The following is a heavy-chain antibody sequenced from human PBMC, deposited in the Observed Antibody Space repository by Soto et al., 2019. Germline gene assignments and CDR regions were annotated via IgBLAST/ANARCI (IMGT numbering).Heavy chain of an antibody. V-gene: IGHV1-18*01. CDR2: ISGYNGNT. J-gene: IGHJ6*02. CDR3: TRGGSTERDYYYYGMDV. Sequence: GASVKVSCKASGYTFTNYGFSWVRQAPGQGLEWMGWISGYNGNTKYAEKFQGRVTMTTDTSTSTAHMELNSLKTEDTAVYYCTRGGSTERDYYYYGMDVWGQGTTVTVSS. D-gene: IGHD2-15*01. CDR1: GYTFTNYG.